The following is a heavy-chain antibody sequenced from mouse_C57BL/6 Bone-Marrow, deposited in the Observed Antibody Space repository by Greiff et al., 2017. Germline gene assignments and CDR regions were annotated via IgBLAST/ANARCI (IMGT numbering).Heavy chain of an antibody. CDR2: IRSKSNNYAT. D-gene: IGHD1-1*01. CDR1: GFSFNTYA. Sequence: EVKLVESGGGLVQPKGSLKLSCAASGFSFNTYAMNWVRQAPGKGLAWVARIRSKSNNYATYYADSVQDRFTISRADSESMLYLQMNNMKTEDTAMYYCVRQGYGSSYWYFDVWGTGTTVTVSS. CDR3: VRQGYGSSYWYFDV. J-gene: IGHJ1*03. V-gene: IGHV10-1*01.